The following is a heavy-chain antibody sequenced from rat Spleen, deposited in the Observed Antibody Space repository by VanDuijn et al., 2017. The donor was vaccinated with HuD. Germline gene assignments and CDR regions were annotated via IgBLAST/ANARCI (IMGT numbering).Heavy chain of an antibody. CDR3: ATDGYPGP. Sequence: EVQLVESGGGLVQPGRSLKLSCATSGFNFKNHYMAWVRQAPKKGLEWVATISTSGTRTYFLDSVKGRFTISRDNAEGSLYLQMNSLKSEDTATYYCATDGYPGPWGQGASVTVSS. V-gene: IGHV5-20*01. D-gene: IGHD1-4*01. CDR1: GFNFKNHY. CDR2: ISTSGTRT. J-gene: IGHJ4*01.